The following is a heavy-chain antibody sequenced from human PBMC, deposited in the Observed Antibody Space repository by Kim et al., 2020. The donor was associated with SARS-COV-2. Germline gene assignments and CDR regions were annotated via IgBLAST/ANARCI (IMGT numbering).Heavy chain of an antibody. Sequence: SETLSLTCSVSGGSVSSGDYYWSWIRQPPGKGLEWIGNIYYSGSTYYNPSLKTRIAISVDTSKNQFSLKLTSVTAADTAMYYCARETIVVSGTGGTIDY. CDR3: ARETIVVSGTGGTIDY. V-gene: IGHV4-30-4*01. J-gene: IGHJ4*01. D-gene: IGHD6-19*01. CDR1: GGSVSSGDYY. CDR2: IYYSGST.